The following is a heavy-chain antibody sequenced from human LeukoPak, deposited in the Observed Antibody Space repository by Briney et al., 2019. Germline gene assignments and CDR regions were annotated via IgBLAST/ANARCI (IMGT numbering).Heavy chain of an antibody. CDR1: GFTFGDYA. Sequence: GRSLRLSRTTSGFTFGDYAVSWVRHAPGEGLGWVGFIRNKVYGGTREYATSVKGRFSISRDDSKSIAYLQMNSLKTEDTAVYYCTRDPIFGGYYYMDVWGKGTTVTVSS. J-gene: IGHJ6*03. CDR2: IRNKVYGGTR. D-gene: IGHD3-3*01. CDR3: TRDPIFGGYYYMDV. V-gene: IGHV3-49*04.